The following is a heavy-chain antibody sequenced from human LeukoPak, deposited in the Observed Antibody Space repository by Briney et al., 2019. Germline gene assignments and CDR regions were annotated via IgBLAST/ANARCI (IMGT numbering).Heavy chain of an antibody. CDR2: INHSGST. CDR1: GGSFSGYY. V-gene: IGHV4-34*01. Sequence: PSETLSLTCAVYGGSFSGYYWSWIRQPPGKGLEWIGEINHSGSTNYNPSLKSRLTISVDTSKNQLFLKLTSVTAADTSVYYCGREVHIPLRPIDYWGQGTLVTVSS. J-gene: IGHJ4*02. D-gene: IGHD1-14*01. CDR3: GREVHIPLRPIDY.